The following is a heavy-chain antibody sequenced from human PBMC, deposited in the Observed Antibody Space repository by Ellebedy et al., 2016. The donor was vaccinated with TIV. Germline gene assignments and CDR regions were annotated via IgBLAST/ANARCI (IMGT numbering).Heavy chain of an antibody. D-gene: IGHD5-18*01. V-gene: IGHV5-51*01. CDR2: IYPGDSDT. CDR3: ARQSPGDTDMAIPYFDY. CDR1: GYSFTSYW. Sequence: GESLKISCKGSGYSFTSYWIGWVRQMPGKGLEWMGIIYPGDSDTRYSPSFQGQVTISADKSISTAYLQWSSLKASDTAMYYCARQSPGDTDMAIPYFDYWGQGTLVTVSS. J-gene: IGHJ4*02.